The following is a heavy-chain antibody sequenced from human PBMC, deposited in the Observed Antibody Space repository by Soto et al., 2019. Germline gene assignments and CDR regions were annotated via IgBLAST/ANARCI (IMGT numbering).Heavy chain of an antibody. V-gene: IGHV1-69*01. Sequence: QVHLVQSGAEVKKPGSSVKVSCKTSGGSFNNYAVSWVRQAPGQGLEWMGGIIPNFDTPNYAQKFQDRVTIIADESTSTVYMELRSLISNDTALYYCAVAMVREILIFESSGMHVWGQGTTVIVSS. J-gene: IGHJ6*02. CDR1: GGSFNNYA. D-gene: IGHD3-10*01. CDR3: AVAMVREILIFESSGMHV. CDR2: IIPNFDTP.